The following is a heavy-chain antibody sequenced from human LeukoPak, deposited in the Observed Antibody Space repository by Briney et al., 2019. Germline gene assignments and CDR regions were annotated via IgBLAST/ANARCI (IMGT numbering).Heavy chain of an antibody. Sequence: SETLSLTCAVYGGSFSGYYWSWIRQPAGKGLEWIGRIYTSGSTNYNPSLKSRVTISVDTSKNQFSLKLSSVTAADTAVYYCAREPKYYYDSSSAFDIWGQGTMVTVSS. V-gene: IGHV4-4*07. CDR2: IYTSGST. D-gene: IGHD3-22*01. CDR3: AREPKYYYDSSSAFDI. CDR1: GGSFSGYY. J-gene: IGHJ3*02.